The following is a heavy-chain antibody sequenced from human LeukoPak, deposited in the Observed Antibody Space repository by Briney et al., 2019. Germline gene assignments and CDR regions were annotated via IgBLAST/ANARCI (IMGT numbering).Heavy chain of an antibody. CDR2: IYTSGST. J-gene: IGHJ3*02. CDR1: GGSISSYY. V-gene: IGHV4-4*07. D-gene: IGHD3-9*01. Sequence: SETLSLTCTVSGGSISSYYWSWIRQPAGKGLEWIGRIYTSGSTNYNPSLKSRVTISVDTSKNQFSLKLSSVTAADTAVYYCARESDDIDAFDIWGQGTMVTVSS. CDR3: ARESDDIDAFDI.